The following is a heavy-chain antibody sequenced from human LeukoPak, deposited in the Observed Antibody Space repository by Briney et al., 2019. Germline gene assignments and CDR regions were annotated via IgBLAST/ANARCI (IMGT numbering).Heavy chain of an antibody. V-gene: IGHV4-59*01. CDR2: IYYSGST. D-gene: IGHD3-22*01. CDR3: AREAGEYYDSSGPLYFDY. CDR1: VGSISSYY. J-gene: IGHJ4*02. Sequence: SETLSLICTVSVGSISSYYCTWIRQPPRKGLQCIGYIYYSGSTNYNPSLKSRVTISIDTSKNQFSLKMNSVTAADTAVYYCAREAGEYYDSSGPLYFDYWGQGYLVTVSS.